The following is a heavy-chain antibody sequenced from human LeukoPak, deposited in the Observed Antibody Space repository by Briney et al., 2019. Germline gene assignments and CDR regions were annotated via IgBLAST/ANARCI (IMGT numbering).Heavy chain of an antibody. Sequence: ASVKVSCKASGDGFANYGFSWVRQAPGQGLEWMGWINSAKGETKYAQRLQDRVTMTADTSTKTAYMELRSLTSDDTAIYYCANGLHPLYYYYGLAVWGQGTTVTVS. CDR3: ANGLHPLYYYYGLAV. CDR2: INSAKGET. D-gene: IGHD3-10*01. CDR1: GDGFANYG. J-gene: IGHJ6*02. V-gene: IGHV1-18*01.